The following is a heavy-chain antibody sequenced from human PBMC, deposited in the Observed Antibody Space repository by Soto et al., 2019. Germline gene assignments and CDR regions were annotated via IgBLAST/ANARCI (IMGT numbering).Heavy chain of an antibody. CDR1: GFTFSNYW. V-gene: IGHV3-74*01. CDR3: ARGDCVVGNCYSLAGSFYYYMDV. J-gene: IGHJ6*03. CDR2: SNSEGSVS. D-gene: IGHD2-15*01. Sequence: EVQLVESGGGLVQPGGSLRLSCAASGFTFSNYWMYWVPRAPGKGLVWVSRSNSEGSVSSYADTVKGRLTISRDNVKNSLYLQMDSLRAEYTAVYYCARGDCVVGNCYSLAGSFYYYMDVWGKGTTVTVFS.